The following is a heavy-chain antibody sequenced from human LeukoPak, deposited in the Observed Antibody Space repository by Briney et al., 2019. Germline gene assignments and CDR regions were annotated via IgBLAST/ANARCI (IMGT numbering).Heavy chain of an antibody. J-gene: IGHJ4*02. D-gene: IGHD1-26*01. Sequence: GGSLTLSCAASGFNFDDYVMIWVRHAPGGGLEWVSAISGSGGSTFYTVSVKGRFTISRDNSKNTLYLQMNSLRAEDTAVYYCAKGRSGSYYIPPFDYWGQGTLVTVSS. CDR2: ISGSGGST. CDR1: GFNFDDYV. V-gene: IGHV3-23*01. CDR3: AKGRSGSYYIPPFDY.